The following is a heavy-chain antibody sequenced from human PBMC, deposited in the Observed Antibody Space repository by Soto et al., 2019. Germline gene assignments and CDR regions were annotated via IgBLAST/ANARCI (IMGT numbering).Heavy chain of an antibody. J-gene: IGHJ6*02. CDR1: GGSISSYY. Sequence: PSETLSLTCTVSGGSISSYYWSWIRQPPGKGLEWIGYIYYSGSTNYNPSLKSRVTISVDTSKNQFSLKLSSVTAADTAVYYCARVGGVVVVAASFDYYGMDVWGQGTTVTVSS. CDR2: IYYSGST. D-gene: IGHD2-15*01. V-gene: IGHV4-59*01. CDR3: ARVGGVVVVAASFDYYGMDV.